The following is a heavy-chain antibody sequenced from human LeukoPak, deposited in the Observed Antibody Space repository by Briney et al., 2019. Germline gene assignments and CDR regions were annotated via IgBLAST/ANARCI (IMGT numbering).Heavy chain of an antibody. D-gene: IGHD4-17*01. Sequence: ASVKVSCKASGYTFTSYDINWVRQATGQGLEWMGWMNPNSGNTGYAQKFQGRVTITADKSTSTAYMELSSLRSEDTAVYYCASTLATRGGYGDYGQGFDPWGQGTLVTVSS. CDR1: GYTFTSYD. CDR2: MNPNSGNT. V-gene: IGHV1-8*01. CDR3: ASTLATRGGYGDYGQGFDP. J-gene: IGHJ5*02.